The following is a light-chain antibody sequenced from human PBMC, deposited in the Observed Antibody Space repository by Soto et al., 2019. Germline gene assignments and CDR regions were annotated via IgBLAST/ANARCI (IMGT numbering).Light chain of an antibody. Sequence: QSVLTQPPSVSGAPVQRVTISCTGSSSNIGADYDVHWYHQLPVKAPKLLIYDISNRPSGVPDRFSGSKSGTSASLAITGLQAEDEADYYCQSYASSRSVVFGRGTKLTVL. CDR3: QSYASSRSVV. CDR2: DIS. J-gene: IGLJ2*01. CDR1: SSNIGADYD. V-gene: IGLV1-40*01.